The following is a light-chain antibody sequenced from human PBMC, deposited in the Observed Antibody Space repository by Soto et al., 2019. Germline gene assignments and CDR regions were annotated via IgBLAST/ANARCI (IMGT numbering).Light chain of an antibody. Sequence: QPVLTQPPSVSGAPGQRVTISCTGSSSNIGSNTVNWYQQLPGTAPKLVIYSNNQRPSGVPDRFSGSKSGTSASLAISGLQSEDEADYYCAAWDDSLNGYYVFGTGTKVTVL. CDR2: SNN. J-gene: IGLJ1*01. CDR1: SSNIGSNT. CDR3: AAWDDSLNGYYV. V-gene: IGLV1-44*01.